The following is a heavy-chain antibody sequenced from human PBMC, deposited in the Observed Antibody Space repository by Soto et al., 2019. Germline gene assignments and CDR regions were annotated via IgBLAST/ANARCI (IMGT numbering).Heavy chain of an antibody. V-gene: IGHV1-69*13. Sequence: SVKVSCKASGGTFSSYAISWVRQAPGQGLEWMGGIIPIFGTANYAQKFQGRVTITADESTSTAYMELSSLRSEDTAVYYCAFSARVVVVAATHFDYWGQGTLVTVSS. CDR2: IIPIFGTA. CDR3: AFSARVVVVAATHFDY. CDR1: GGTFSSYA. J-gene: IGHJ4*02. D-gene: IGHD2-15*01.